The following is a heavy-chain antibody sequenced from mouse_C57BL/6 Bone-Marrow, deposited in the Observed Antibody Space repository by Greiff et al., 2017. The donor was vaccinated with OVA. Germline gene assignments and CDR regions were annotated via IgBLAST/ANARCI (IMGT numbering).Heavy chain of an antibody. V-gene: IGHV5-16*01. CDR3: ARDSYGSSHWYFDV. CDR2: INYDGSST. Sequence: EVHLVESEGGLVQPGSSMKLSCTASGFTFSDYYMAWVRQVPEKGLEWVANINYDGSSTYYLDSLKSRFIISRDNAKNILYLQMSSLKSEDTATYYCARDSYGSSHWYFDVWGTGTTVTVSS. J-gene: IGHJ1*03. D-gene: IGHD1-1*01. CDR1: GFTFSDYY.